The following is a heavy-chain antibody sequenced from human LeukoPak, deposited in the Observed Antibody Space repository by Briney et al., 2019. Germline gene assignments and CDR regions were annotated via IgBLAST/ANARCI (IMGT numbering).Heavy chain of an antibody. CDR1: GFTFSSYA. CDR2: ISGSGGST. D-gene: IGHD4-11*01. V-gene: IGHV3-23*01. Sequence: PGGSLRLSCAASGFTFSSYAMSWVRQAPGKGLEWVSAISGSGGSTYYADSVKGRFTISRDNSKNTLYLQMNSLRAEDTAVYYCAKDHDYRSPHVPDWFDPWGQGTLVTVSS. CDR3: AKDHDYRSPHVPDWFDP. J-gene: IGHJ5*02.